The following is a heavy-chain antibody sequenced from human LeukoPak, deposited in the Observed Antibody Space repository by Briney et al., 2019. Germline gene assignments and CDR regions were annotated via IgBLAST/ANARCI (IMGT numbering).Heavy chain of an antibody. CDR3: ARDDSSGYYQDY. Sequence: GGSLRLSCAASGFTFSSYSMNWVRRAPGKGLEWVSSISSSSSYIYYADSVKGRFTISRDNAKNSLYLQMNSLRAEDTAVYYCARDDSSGYYQDYWGQGTLVTVSS. J-gene: IGHJ4*02. CDR1: GFTFSSYS. V-gene: IGHV3-21*01. CDR2: ISSSSSYI. D-gene: IGHD3-22*01.